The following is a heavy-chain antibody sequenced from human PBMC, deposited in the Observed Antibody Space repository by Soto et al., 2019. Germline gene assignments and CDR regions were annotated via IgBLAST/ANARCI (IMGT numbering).Heavy chain of an antibody. D-gene: IGHD1-1*01. Sequence: QVHLQESGPGLVAPSGTLSLTCTLSGGSVRAPDWWNWVRQSPDKGLEWIAEVHISGHSNYNPSLRSRVSVSIDSSKNPCYLNLNSVTAADTAIYYCARVRQGCSANNCYFDPWGQGTQVTISS. CDR1: GGSVRAPDW. V-gene: IGHV4-4*02. CDR2: VHISGHS. J-gene: IGHJ5*01. CDR3: ARVRQGCSANNCYFDP.